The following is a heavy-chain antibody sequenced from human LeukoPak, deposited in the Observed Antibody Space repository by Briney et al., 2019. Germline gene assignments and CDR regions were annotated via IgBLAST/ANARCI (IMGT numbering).Heavy chain of an antibody. CDR1: GFTFSGFW. D-gene: IGHD6-13*01. Sequence: GGSLRLSCAVSGFTFSGFWMSWSRQAPGKGLEWVASINSDGSEGYYADVVKGRFTISRDNARNSLYLQMNSLRAEDTAMYYCAREGAAAAPYWGQGTLVTVSS. V-gene: IGHV3-7*01. CDR3: AREGAAAAPY. CDR2: INSDGSEG. J-gene: IGHJ4*02.